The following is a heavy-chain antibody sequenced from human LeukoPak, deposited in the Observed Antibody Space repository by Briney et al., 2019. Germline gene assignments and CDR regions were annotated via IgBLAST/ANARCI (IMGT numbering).Heavy chain of an antibody. Sequence: GGSLRLSCAASGFTFSGSSIHWVRQASGKGLEWVGRIRSEAKSYATAYAASVKGRFTISRDDSKNTAYLQMNSLKIEDTAVYYCSRLDDTITWYPFDYWGQGTLVTVSS. J-gene: IGHJ4*02. CDR2: IRSEAKSYAT. CDR1: GFTFSGSS. V-gene: IGHV3-73*01. D-gene: IGHD6-13*01. CDR3: SRLDDTITWYPFDY.